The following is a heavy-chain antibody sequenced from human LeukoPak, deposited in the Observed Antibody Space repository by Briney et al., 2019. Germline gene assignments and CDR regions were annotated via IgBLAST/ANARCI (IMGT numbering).Heavy chain of an antibody. V-gene: IGHV3-7*01. CDR2: IKQDGSEK. CDR1: EFIISPYS. CDR3: ASTIHHYLASSGSFDL. J-gene: IGHJ3*01. Sequence: GGSLSLSCAASEFIISPYSMSWVRQAPGKGLEWVANIKQDGSEKYNVDSAKGRFTISRDNAKNSVSLQMHSLRVEDTAVYYCASTIHHYLASSGSFDLWGQGTMVTVSS. D-gene: IGHD3-22*01.